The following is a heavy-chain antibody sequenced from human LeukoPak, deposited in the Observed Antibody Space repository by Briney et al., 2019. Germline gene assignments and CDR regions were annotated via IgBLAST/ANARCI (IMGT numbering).Heavy chain of an antibody. CDR3: GKDMFRWAVDY. D-gene: IGHD3-10*02. CDR2: VNGAGIGT. J-gene: IGHJ4*02. CDR1: GYTFRGHG. Sequence: GGSLRLSCAASGYTFRGHGMAWLRQVPGRGLEWLASVNGAGIGTYYAPTVKGRFTISKDSSANTLYLQMNGLRAEDTAIYYCGKDMFRWAVDYWGQGTLVTVSS. V-gene: IGHV3-23*01.